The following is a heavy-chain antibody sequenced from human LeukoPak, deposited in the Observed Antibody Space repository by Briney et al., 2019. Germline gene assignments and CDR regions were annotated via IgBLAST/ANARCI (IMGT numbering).Heavy chain of an antibody. V-gene: IGHV4-30-2*01. Sequence: PSQTLSLTCAVSGGSISSGGYSWSWIRQPPGKGLEWIGYIYHSGSTYYNPSLKSRITMSVDTSKNQFSLKVTSVTAADTAVYYCARDRGSGWFVYWGQGTLVTVSS. CDR2: IYHSGST. CDR1: GGSISSGGYS. D-gene: IGHD2-15*01. CDR3: ARDRGSGWFVY. J-gene: IGHJ5*01.